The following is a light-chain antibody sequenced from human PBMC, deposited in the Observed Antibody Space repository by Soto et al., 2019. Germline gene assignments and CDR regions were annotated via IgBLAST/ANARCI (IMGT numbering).Light chain of an antibody. Sequence: EIVLTQSPGTLSLSPGDRATLSCRASQSVSSSDLAWYQQKPGQAPRLLIYGASSRATGIPDRFSGSGCTTDFTLTISRLEPEDFAVYYCQQYGGSPLYTFGQGTKLEIK. CDR3: QQYGGSPLYT. CDR2: GAS. J-gene: IGKJ2*01. V-gene: IGKV3-20*01. CDR1: QSVSSSD.